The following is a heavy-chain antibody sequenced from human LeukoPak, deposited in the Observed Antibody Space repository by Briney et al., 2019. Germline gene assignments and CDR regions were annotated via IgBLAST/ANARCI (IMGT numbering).Heavy chain of an antibody. CDR2: ISSNGGST. CDR3: ARDGGDIVVVTASYYYMDV. V-gene: IGHV3-64*01. J-gene: IGHJ6*03. Sequence: GGSLRLSCAASGFTFSNYDMHWVRQAPGKGLEYVSAISSNGGSTYYANSVKGRFTISRDNSKNTLYLQMGSLRAEDMARYYCARDGGDIVVVTASYYYMDVWGKGTTVTISS. CDR1: GFTFSNYD. D-gene: IGHD2-21*02.